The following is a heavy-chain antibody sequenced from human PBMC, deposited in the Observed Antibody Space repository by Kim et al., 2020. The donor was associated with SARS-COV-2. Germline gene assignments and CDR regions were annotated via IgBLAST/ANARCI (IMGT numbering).Heavy chain of an antibody. J-gene: IGHJ3*01. CDR1: GGLTNNYY. D-gene: IGHD4-17*01. Sequence: SETLSLTCNVSGGLTNNYYWNWIRRPPGRELEWIGHTSYSGSTSYNPSLKPRVTISIHTPKTQFALDLRSLTAADTAVYYCARGDRTTASYAFDLWGQGTMVTVSS. V-gene: IGHV4-59*01. CDR3: ARGDRTTASYAFDL. CDR2: TSYSGST.